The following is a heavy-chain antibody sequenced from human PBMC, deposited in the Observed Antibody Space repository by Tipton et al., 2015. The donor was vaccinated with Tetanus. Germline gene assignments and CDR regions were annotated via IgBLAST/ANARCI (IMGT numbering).Heavy chain of an antibody. CDR3: ARCSGHESTSYRDGGSLWYFDL. V-gene: IGHV4-39*07. Sequence: TLSLTCSVSGGSISYTNYYWGWIRQAPGKGLEWIGSIYNTGNAYSNPPLKSRVTISVDTSKKQFSLKVNSVTAADTAIYFCARCSGHESTSYRDGGSLWYFDLWGRGTLVTVSS. J-gene: IGHJ2*01. CDR1: GGSISYTNYY. CDR2: IYNTGNA. D-gene: IGHD3-16*02.